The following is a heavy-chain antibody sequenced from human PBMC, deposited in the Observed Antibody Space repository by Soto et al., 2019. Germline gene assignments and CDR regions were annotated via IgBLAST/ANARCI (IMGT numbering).Heavy chain of an antibody. V-gene: IGHV4-34*01. Sequence: PSETLSLTCAVYGGSFSGDYWSWIRQPPGKGLEWIGEINHSGSTNYNPSLKSRVTISVDTSKNQFSLKLSSVTAADTAMYYCAKKGYYPSGKINLFDSWGQGTLVTVSS. CDR1: GGSFSGDY. J-gene: IGHJ4*02. D-gene: IGHD3-10*01. CDR2: INHSGST. CDR3: AKKGYYPSGKINLFDS.